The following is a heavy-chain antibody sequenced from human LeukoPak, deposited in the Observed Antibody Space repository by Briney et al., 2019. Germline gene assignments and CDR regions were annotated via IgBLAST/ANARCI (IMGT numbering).Heavy chain of an antibody. D-gene: IGHD6-19*01. CDR2: IYSGGST. CDR1: GFTFSAYS. CDR3: ARVRSGWSDY. J-gene: IGHJ4*02. V-gene: IGHV3-53*01. Sequence: GGSLRLSYAASGFTFSAYSMNWVRQAPGKGLEWVSLIYSGGSTYYADSVKGRFTISRDNSKNTLYLQMNSLRAEDTAVYYCARVRSGWSDYWGQGTLVTVSS.